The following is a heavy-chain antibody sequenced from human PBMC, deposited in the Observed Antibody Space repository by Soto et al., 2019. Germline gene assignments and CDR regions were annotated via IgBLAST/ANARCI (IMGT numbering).Heavy chain of an antibody. Sequence: ASVKVSCKASGFTFTSYYMHWVRQAPGQGLEWMGIINPSTGGTSYAQKFQGRVTMTRDTSTSTVYMELSSLRSEDTAVYYCAKYTSSWTWYYFDYWGQGTLVTVSS. CDR2: INPSTGGT. V-gene: IGHV1-46*01. CDR1: GFTFTSYY. J-gene: IGHJ4*02. D-gene: IGHD6-13*01. CDR3: AKYTSSWTWYYFDY.